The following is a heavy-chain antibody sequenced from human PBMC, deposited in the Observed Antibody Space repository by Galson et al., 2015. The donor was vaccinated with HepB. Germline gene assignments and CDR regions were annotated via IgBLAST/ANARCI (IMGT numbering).Heavy chain of an antibody. Sequence: SLRLSCAASGFTFNDYTMHWVRQTPGKGLEWVSLISRDGGTTYYADPVKGRFTVSRDNSRNFLYLQMSSLTTEDTALYYCAKDGIVGTTYGGSFDYWGQGTLVTV. J-gene: IGHJ4*02. D-gene: IGHD1-26*01. CDR2: ISRDGGTT. CDR3: AKDGIVGTTYGGSFDY. CDR1: GFTFNDYT. V-gene: IGHV3-43*01.